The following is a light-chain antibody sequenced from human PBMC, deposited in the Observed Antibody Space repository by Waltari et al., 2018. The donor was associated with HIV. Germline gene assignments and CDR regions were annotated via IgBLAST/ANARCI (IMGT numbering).Light chain of an antibody. CDR1: SSDVGSYNL. V-gene: IGLV2-23*02. J-gene: IGLJ1*01. CDR2: EVS. Sequence: QSALTQPASVSGSPGQSLTISCTGTSSDVGSYNLVSWYQQHPGKAPKLMIYEVSKRPSGVSNRFSGSKSGNTASLTISGLQAEDEADYYCCSYAGSRVFGTGTKVTVL. CDR3: CSYAGSRV.